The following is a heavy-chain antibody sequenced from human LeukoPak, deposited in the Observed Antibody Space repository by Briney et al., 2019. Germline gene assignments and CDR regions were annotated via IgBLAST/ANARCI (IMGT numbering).Heavy chain of an antibody. CDR2: ISTDGSRT. CDR1: GFSFSSYA. CDR3: ARPAVGSNGHDY. V-gene: IGHV3-64*01. D-gene: IGHD4-23*01. Sequence: GGSLRLPCAASGFSFSSYAMHWVRQTPGKGLEFVSAISTDGSRTYYANSVKGRFTISRDNSKSTLYLQMGSVRADDMAVYYCARPAVGSNGHDYWGQGILVTVSS. J-gene: IGHJ4*02.